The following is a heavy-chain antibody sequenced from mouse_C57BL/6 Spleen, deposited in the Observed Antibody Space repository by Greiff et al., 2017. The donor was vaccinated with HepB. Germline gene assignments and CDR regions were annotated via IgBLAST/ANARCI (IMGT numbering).Heavy chain of an antibody. CDR1: GYSITSGYG. J-gene: IGHJ2*01. V-gene: IGHV3-1*02. D-gene: IGHD2-10*02. CDR3: ARTDSIKC. Sequence: VQLKESGPGLVKPSQSLSLTCTVTGYSITSGYGWNLIRQFPGNKLELMGYITYSGSTNYNPTFKSRISITRDTSKNQFFLQLNAVTTEDTAQYYAARTDSIKCWGQGSTRTVSS. CDR2: ITYSGST.